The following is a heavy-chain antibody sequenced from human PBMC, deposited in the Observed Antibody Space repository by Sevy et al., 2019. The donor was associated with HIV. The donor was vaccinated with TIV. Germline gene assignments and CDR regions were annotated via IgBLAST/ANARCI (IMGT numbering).Heavy chain of an antibody. Sequence: GGSLRLSCATSGFTFSKYSMSWVRQPPGKGLEWVSTLSFGCGQINYADSVKGRFTISRDNSKSSVYLQMNNLRPEDTAVYYCAREGCTKPHDYWGQGTLVTVSS. CDR2: LSFGCGQI. J-gene: IGHJ4*02. D-gene: IGHD2-8*01. CDR3: AREGCTKPHDY. V-gene: IGHV3-23*01. CDR1: GFTFSKYS.